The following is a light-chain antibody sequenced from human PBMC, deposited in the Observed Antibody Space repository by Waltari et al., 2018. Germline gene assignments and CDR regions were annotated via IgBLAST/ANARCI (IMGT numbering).Light chain of an antibody. CDR3: QQYDSSRT. J-gene: IGKJ1*01. V-gene: IGKV1-5*03. CDR1: QSISTW. Sequence: STLSASVGDRVTITCRASQSISTWLAWYQQKPGKAPKLLIYKASSLESGVPSRFSGSGSGTEFTLTISSLQPDDFATYYCQQYDSSRTFGQGTKVEIK. CDR2: KAS.